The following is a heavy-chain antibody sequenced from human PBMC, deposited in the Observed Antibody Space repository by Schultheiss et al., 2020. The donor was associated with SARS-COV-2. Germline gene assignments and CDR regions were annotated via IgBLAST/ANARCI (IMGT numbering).Heavy chain of an antibody. V-gene: IGHV1-8*01. Sequence: ASVKVSCKASGYTFTSYDINWVRQATGQGLEWMGWMNPNSGNTGYAQKFQGRVTMTRNTSISTAYMELSSLRSEDTAVYYCAKGVVSGWTYYFDYWGQGTLVTVSS. J-gene: IGHJ4*02. CDR3: AKGVVSGWTYYFDY. D-gene: IGHD6-19*01. CDR2: MNPNSGNT. CDR1: GYTFTSYD.